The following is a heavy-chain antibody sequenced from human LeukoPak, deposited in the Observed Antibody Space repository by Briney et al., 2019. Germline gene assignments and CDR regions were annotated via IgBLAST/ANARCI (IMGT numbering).Heavy chain of an antibody. CDR3: ARASGLTLQYFDWLSDAFDI. J-gene: IGHJ3*02. CDR1: GGSISSYY. CDR2: IYYSGST. V-gene: IGHV4-59*01. Sequence: SETLSLTCTVSGGSISSYYWSWIRQPPGKGLEWIGYIYYSGSTNYNPSLKSRVTISVDTSKNQFSLKLSSVTAADTAVYYCARASGLTLQYFDWLSDAFDIWGQGTMVTVSS. D-gene: IGHD3-9*01.